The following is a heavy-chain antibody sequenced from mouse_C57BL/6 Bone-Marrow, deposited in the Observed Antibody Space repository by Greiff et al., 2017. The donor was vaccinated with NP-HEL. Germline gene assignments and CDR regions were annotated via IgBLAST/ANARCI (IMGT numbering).Heavy chain of an antibody. CDR2: ISDGGSYT. Sequence: EVQRVESGGGLVKPGGSLKLSCAASGFTFSSYAMSWVRQTPEKRLEWVATISDGGSYTFYPDNVKGRFTITRDNAKNNLYLQMIHLKSEDTAMYYCARPFYGYDGFAYWGQGTLVTVAA. V-gene: IGHV5-4*01. D-gene: IGHD2-9*01. CDR1: GFTFSSYA. CDR3: ARPFYGYDGFAY. J-gene: IGHJ3*01.